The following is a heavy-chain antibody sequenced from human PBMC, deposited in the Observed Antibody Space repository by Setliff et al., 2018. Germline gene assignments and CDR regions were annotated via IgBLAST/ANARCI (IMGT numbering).Heavy chain of an antibody. CDR2: INHSGST. CDR1: GGSFSGYY. CDR3: ARVRGSSPLWSWFDP. V-gene: IGHV4-34*01. J-gene: IGHJ5*02. Sequence: SETLSLTCAVYGGSFSGYYWSWVRQPPGKGLEWLGEINHSGSTNCNPSLKSRVTISVDKSKNQLSLRLNSATAADTAVYYCARVRGSSPLWSWFDPWGQGTLVTV. D-gene: IGHD6-13*01.